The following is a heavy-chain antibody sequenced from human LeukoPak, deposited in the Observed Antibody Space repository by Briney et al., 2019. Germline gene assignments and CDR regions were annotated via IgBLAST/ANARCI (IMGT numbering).Heavy chain of an antibody. V-gene: IGHV4-39*01. Sequence: SETLSLTCSVSGDSIRTTSYYWDWIRQAPGKGLEWIGTVFYTGTTYYSPSLKSRITISVDTSKNQFSLKLSSVTAAYTAVYYCARQVLLSFDKWGQGAPVTVSS. CDR2: VFYTGTT. CDR3: ARQVLLSFDK. CDR1: GDSIRTTSYY. D-gene: IGHD3-10*01. J-gene: IGHJ4*02.